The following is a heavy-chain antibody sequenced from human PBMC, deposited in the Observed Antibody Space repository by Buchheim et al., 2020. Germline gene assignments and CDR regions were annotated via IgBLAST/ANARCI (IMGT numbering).Heavy chain of an antibody. CDR3: ARAYYGSGSPNFDY. V-gene: IGHV4-31*03. CDR2: LYYSGST. D-gene: IGHD3-10*01. CDR1: GDSISSGDYC. Sequence: QVQLQESGPGLVKPSQTLSLTCTVSGDSISSGDYCCTWVRQHPGKGLEWIGYLYYSGSTYYNPSLKSRVTISVDTSKNQFSLKLSSVTAADTAVYYCARAYYGSGSPNFDYWGQGTL. J-gene: IGHJ4*02.